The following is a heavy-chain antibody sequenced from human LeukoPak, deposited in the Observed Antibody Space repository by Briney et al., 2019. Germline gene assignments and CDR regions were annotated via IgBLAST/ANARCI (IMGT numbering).Heavy chain of an antibody. D-gene: IGHD6-6*01. V-gene: IGHV4-39*07. Sequence: PSETLSLSCTVSGGSISSSSYYWGWIRQPPGKGLEWIGCIYRSGSTYYNPSLKSRVTISVDTSKNQFSLKLSSVTAADTAVYYCARRSSTFDIWGQGTMVTVSS. CDR2: IYRSGST. J-gene: IGHJ3*02. CDR3: ARRSSTFDI. CDR1: GGSISSSSYY.